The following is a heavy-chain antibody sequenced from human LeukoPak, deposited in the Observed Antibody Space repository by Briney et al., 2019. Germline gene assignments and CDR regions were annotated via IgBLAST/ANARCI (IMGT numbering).Heavy chain of an antibody. CDR2: INPNSGGT. CDR1: GYTFTGYY. V-gene: IGHV1-2*02. Sequence: GASVKVSCKASGYTFTGYYMHWVRQAPGQGLEWMGWINPNSGGTNYAQKFRGRVTITRNTSISTAYMELSSLRSEDTAVYYCARGYRRIAVEYYYYMDVWGKGTTVTVSS. CDR3: ARGYRRIAVEYYYYMDV. J-gene: IGHJ6*03. D-gene: IGHD1-1*01.